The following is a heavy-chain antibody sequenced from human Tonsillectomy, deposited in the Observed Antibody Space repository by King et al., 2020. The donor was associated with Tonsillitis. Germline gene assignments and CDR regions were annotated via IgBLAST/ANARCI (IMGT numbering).Heavy chain of an antibody. CDR1: GGSISSSSYY. CDR2: IYYSGST. J-gene: IGHJ4*02. Sequence: QLQESGPGLVKPSETLSLTCTVSGGSISSSSYYWGWIRQPPGKGLEWIGSIYYSGSTYYNPSLKSRVTISVDTSKNQFSLKLSSVTAADTAVYYCAGRAGLSSYVDYWGQGTLVTVSS. CDR3: AGRAGLSSYVDY. D-gene: IGHD3-10*01. V-gene: IGHV4-39*01.